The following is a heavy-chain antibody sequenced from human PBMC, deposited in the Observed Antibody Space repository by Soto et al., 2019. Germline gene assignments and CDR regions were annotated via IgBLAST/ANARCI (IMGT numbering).Heavy chain of an antibody. CDR3: ARESSSYNWFDP. CDR1: GFTFSSYS. D-gene: IGHD6-13*01. V-gene: IGHV3-48*02. Sequence: EVQLVESGGGLVQPGGSLRLSCAASGFTFSSYSMNWVRQAPGKGLEWVSYISSTSSTIYFADSVTGRFTISRDNAKNSLDLQMNSLRDEDTAVYYCARESSSYNWFDPWGQGTLVTVSS. CDR2: ISSTSSTI. J-gene: IGHJ5*02.